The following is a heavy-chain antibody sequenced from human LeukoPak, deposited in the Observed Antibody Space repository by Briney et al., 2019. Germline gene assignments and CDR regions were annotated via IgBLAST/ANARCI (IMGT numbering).Heavy chain of an antibody. Sequence: GGSLRLSCAASGFTFSSYEMNWVRQAPGKGLEWVSYISSSGSFTNYADSVKGRFTISRDNAKNSLCLQMNSLRAEDTAVYYCARVRQHDAFDIWGQGTMVTVSS. CDR1: GFTFSSYE. J-gene: IGHJ3*02. CDR3: ARVRQHDAFDI. V-gene: IGHV3-48*03. CDR2: ISSSGSFT.